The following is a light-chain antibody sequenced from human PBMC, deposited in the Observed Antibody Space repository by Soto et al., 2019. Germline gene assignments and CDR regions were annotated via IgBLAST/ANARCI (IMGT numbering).Light chain of an antibody. Sequence: QSVLTQPASVSGSPGQSITISCTGTSSDIGGYNYVSWYQQHPGKAPKLMIYGVTNRPSGASNRFSGSKSGNTASLTISGLLAEDEADYYCSSYTSSYTYVFGTGTKVTV. V-gene: IGLV2-14*01. CDR3: SSYTSSYTYV. J-gene: IGLJ1*01. CDR2: GVT. CDR1: SSDIGGYNY.